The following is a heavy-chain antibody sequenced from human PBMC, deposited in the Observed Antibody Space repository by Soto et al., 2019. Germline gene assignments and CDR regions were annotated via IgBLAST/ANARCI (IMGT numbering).Heavy chain of an antibody. Sequence: QVQLQQWGAGLLKPSETLSLTCAVYGGSFSGYYWSWIRQPPGKGLEWIGEINHSGSTNYNPSLKNRVTISLDTSQNQFALQLSSVTAADTAVDYCARGKGYYYGSGTIPRLNWFDPWGQGTLVTVSS. J-gene: IGHJ5*02. CDR1: GGSFSGYY. V-gene: IGHV4-34*01. D-gene: IGHD3-10*01. CDR3: ARGKGYYYGSGTIPRLNWFDP. CDR2: INHSGST.